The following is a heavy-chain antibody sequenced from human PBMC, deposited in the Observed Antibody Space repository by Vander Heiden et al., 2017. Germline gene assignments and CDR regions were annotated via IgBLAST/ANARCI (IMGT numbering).Heavy chain of an antibody. CDR1: GFTFAEST. Sequence: EVQLVESGGGLVQPGRSLRLSCSASGFTFAESTIHWVRQAPGKGLDWVSGISWNSGSIAYADSVKGRFTISRDNAKNSVHLQMNSLRIEDTALYYCVKEWHPAGYALDIWGQGTMLTVAS. CDR2: ISWNSGSI. D-gene: IGHD2-15*01. J-gene: IGHJ3*02. CDR3: VKEWHPAGYALDI. V-gene: IGHV3-9*01.